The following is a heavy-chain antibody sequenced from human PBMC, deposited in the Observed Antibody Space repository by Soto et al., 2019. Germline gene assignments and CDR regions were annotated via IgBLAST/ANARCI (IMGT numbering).Heavy chain of an antibody. CDR1: GFTFSDSY. J-gene: IGHJ6*02. Sequence: GGSLRLSCAASGFTFSDSYMSWIRQAPGKGLEWVSYISSSSTYRNYAESVKGRFTISRDNAKNSLYLEMNSLRAEDTAVYYCARVSGVVVPAAVSYEDVWGQGTTVTVSS. CDR2: ISSSSTYR. D-gene: IGHD2-2*01. CDR3: ARVSGVVVPAAVSYEDV. V-gene: IGHV3-11*06.